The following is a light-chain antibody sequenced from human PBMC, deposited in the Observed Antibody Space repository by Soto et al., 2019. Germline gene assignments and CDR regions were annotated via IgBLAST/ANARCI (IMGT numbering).Light chain of an antibody. CDR2: EVS. CDR1: SSDVGGYNY. Sequence: QSALTQPASVSGSPGQSITISCTGTSSDVGGYNYVSWYQQHPGKAPKLMIYEVSNRPSGVSSRFSGSKSGNTASLTISGLQAEDEADYYCSSWTGSGRVFGGGTKPTVL. V-gene: IGLV2-14*01. CDR3: SSWTGSGRV. J-gene: IGLJ2*01.